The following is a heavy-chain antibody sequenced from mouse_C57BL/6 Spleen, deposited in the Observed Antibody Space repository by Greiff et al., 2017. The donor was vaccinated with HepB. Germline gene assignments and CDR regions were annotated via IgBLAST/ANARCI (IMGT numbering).Heavy chain of an antibody. Sequence: QVQLQQSGAELVRPGASVTLSCKASGYTFTDYEMHWVKQTPVHGLEWIGAIDPETGGTAYNQKFKGKAILTADKSSSTAYMELRSLTSEDSAVYYCTRGEYYYGNPWFAYWGQGTLVTVSA. J-gene: IGHJ3*01. CDR3: TRGEYYYGNPWFAY. V-gene: IGHV1-15*01. D-gene: IGHD2-1*01. CDR2: IDPETGGT. CDR1: GYTFTDYE.